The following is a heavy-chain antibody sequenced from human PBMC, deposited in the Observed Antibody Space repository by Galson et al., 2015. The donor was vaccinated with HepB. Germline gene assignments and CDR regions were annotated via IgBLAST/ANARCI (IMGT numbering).Heavy chain of an antibody. CDR1: GFTFRSYG. CDR2: IWFDGSNK. Sequence: CAASGFTFRSYGMHWVRQAPGKGLEWVAVIWFDGSNKYYADSVKGRFTISRDNSKNTLYLQMNSLRAEDTAVYYCAREGQQWLGYYYYYMDVWGKGTTVTVSS. CDR3: AREGQQWLGYYYYYMDV. J-gene: IGHJ6*03. V-gene: IGHV3-33*01. D-gene: IGHD6-19*01.